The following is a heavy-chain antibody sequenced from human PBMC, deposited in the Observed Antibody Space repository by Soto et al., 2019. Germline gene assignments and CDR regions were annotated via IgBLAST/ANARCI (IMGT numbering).Heavy chain of an antibody. J-gene: IGHJ4*02. V-gene: IGHV3-23*01. CDR2: MSGSGDST. CDR3: AKGKGVQAAWFDY. D-gene: IGHD2-2*01. CDR1: GFTFRSYA. Sequence: EVQLLESGGGLVQPGGSLRLSCAASGFTFRSYAMTWVRQAPGKGLEWVSTMSGSGDSTYYADSVKGHFTISRDNSKNPLYLQMNGLRAEDTAVYYCAKGKGVQAAWFDYWGQWTLVTVSS.